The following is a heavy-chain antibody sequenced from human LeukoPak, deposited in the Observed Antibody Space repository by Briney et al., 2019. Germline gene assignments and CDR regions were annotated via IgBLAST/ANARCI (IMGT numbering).Heavy chain of an antibody. CDR1: GFTFGSYA. CDR2: ISGSGGST. J-gene: IGHJ3*02. D-gene: IGHD3-10*01. Sequence: GGSLRLSCAASGFTFGSYAMTWVRQAPGKGLERVSAISGSGGSTYYADSVKGRFTISRDNAKNSLYLQMNSLRAEDTAVYYCARVAEITRDAFDIWGQGTMVTVSS. V-gene: IGHV3-23*01. CDR3: ARVAEITRDAFDI.